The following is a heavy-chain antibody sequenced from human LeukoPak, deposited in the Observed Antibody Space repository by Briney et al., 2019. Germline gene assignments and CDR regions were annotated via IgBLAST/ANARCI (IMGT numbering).Heavy chain of an antibody. CDR3: ASTPSVIVVVPAAMGWFDP. CDR1: GGSISSSSYY. D-gene: IGHD2-2*01. J-gene: IGHJ5*02. V-gene: IGHV4-39*07. CDR2: IYYSGST. Sequence: SETLSLTCTVSGGSISSSSYYWGWIRQPPGKGLEWIGSIYYSGSTYYNPSLKSRVTISVDTSKNQFSLKLSSVTAADTAVYYCASTPSVIVVVPAAMGWFDPWGQGTLVTVSS.